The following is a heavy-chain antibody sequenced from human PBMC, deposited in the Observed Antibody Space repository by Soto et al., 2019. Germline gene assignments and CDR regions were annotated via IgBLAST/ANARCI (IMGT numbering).Heavy chain of an antibody. CDR2: ISWNSGSI. CDR1: GFDFSIYA. V-gene: IGHV3-9*01. Sequence: AGGSLRLSCAASGFDFSIYAMHWVRQVPGKGLEWVSSISWNSGSIAYADSVKGRFTISRDNAKNSLYLQMNSLRVEDTALFYCAKDIQGSDPYGMDVWGLGTTVTVSS. J-gene: IGHJ6*02. CDR3: AKDIQGSDPYGMDV.